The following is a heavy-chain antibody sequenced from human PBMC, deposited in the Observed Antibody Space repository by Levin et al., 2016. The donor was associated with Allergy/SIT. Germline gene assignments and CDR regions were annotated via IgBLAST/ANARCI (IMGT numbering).Heavy chain of an antibody. D-gene: IGHD3-9*01. CDR1: GYTFTSFY. V-gene: IGHV1-46*01. CDR3: ARDRELRYFDWLLENSHYYGMDV. J-gene: IGHJ6*02. Sequence: ASVKVSCKASGYTFTSFYVHWVRRAPGQGLEWMGKINPSGGSTSYEQKFQGRVTMTRDTSTSTVYMELSSLRSEDAAVYYCARDRELRYFDWLLENSHYYGMDVWGQGTTVTVSS. CDR2: INPSGGST.